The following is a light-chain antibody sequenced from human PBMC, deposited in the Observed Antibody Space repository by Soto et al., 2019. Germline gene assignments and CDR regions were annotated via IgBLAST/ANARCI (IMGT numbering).Light chain of an antibody. J-gene: IGKJ5*01. CDR2: DTS. Sequence: EIVLTQSPATLSLSPGERATLSCRASQSVSNYLAWYHQKPGQAPRLLIYDTSNRATGVPARFSGSGSGTDFTLTISSLQPEDFAVYYCQQHNNWPPITFGQGTRLEIK. CDR1: QSVSNY. V-gene: IGKV3-11*01. CDR3: QQHNNWPPIT.